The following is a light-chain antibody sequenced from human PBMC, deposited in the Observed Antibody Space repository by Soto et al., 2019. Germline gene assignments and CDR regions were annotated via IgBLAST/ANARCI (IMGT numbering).Light chain of an antibody. Sequence: AIQLTQYPSSLSASVGDRVTITCRASQGIRNDLGWYQQKKGKAPKLLIYAASSLQSGVPSRLRGSGYGTDLTSTLGSMNIDDLETYSCQKANSFTITFGHGTRLEIK. CDR3: QKANSFTIT. CDR1: QGIRND. V-gene: IGKV1-6*01. J-gene: IGKJ5*01. CDR2: AAS.